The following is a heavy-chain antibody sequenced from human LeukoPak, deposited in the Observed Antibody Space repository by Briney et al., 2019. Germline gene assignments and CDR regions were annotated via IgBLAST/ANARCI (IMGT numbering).Heavy chain of an antibody. Sequence: PSETLSLTCTVSGGSISSYYWSWIRQPPGKGLEWIGYIYYSGSTNYNPSLKSRVTISVDTSKNQFSLKLSSVTAADTAVYYCARRGNPGAYWYFDLWGRGTLVTVSS. CDR1: GGSISSYY. V-gene: IGHV4-59*08. J-gene: IGHJ2*01. CDR3: ARRGNPGAYWYFDL. CDR2: IYYSGST. D-gene: IGHD1-14*01.